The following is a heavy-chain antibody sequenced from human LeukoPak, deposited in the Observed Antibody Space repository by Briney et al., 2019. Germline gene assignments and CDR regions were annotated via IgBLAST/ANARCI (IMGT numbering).Heavy chain of an antibody. D-gene: IGHD3-9*01. V-gene: IGHV4-38-2*01. J-gene: IGHJ4*02. CDR1: GYSISSGYY. CDR3: ARQDYDILTGYYGYYFDY. Sequence: SETLSLPCAVSGYSISSGYYWGWIRQPPGKGLEWIGSIYHSGSTYYNPSLKSRVTISVDTSKNQFSLKLSSVTAPDTAVYYCARQDYDILTGYYGYYFDYWGQGTLVTVSS. CDR2: IYHSGST.